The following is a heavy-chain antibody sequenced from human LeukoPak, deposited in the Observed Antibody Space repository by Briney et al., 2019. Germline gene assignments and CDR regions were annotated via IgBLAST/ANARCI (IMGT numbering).Heavy chain of an antibody. J-gene: IGHJ4*02. CDR2: INSDGSST. D-gene: IGHD2-2*01. Sequence: PGGSLRLSCAASGFTFSSYWMHWVRQAPGKGLVWVSRINSDGSSTSYADSVRGRFTISRDNAKNTLYLQMNSLRAEDTAVYYCARGYCSSTNCPKAYYFDYWGQGTLVTVSS. V-gene: IGHV3-74*01. CDR3: ARGYCSSTNCPKAYYFDY. CDR1: GFTFSSYW.